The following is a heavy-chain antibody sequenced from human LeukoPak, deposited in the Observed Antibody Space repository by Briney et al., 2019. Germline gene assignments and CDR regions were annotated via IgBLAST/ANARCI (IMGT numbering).Heavy chain of an antibody. CDR1: GGSISSGGYF. CDR2: IYYSGST. J-gene: IGHJ4*02. V-gene: IGHV4-31*03. D-gene: IGHD3-22*01. Sequence: SETLSLTCTVSGGSISSGGYFWSWIRQHPGKGLECIGHIYYSGSTYYNPSLKSRVTISADTSKNQFSLKLSSVTAADTAVYYCARLSDGSGYYWWYFDYWGQGTLVTVSS. CDR3: ARLSDGSGYYWWYFDY.